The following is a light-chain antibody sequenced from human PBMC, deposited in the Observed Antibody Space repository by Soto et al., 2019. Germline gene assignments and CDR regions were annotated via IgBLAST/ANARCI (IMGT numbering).Light chain of an antibody. J-gene: IGKJ4*01. V-gene: IGKV3-20*01. CDR2: VPS. Sequence: ETALTQSPGTLASSPGEIDTLFCRASHSVSNNYLARYQQKRGQAPSLIISVPSTMATAGTDRFSGSGSGTDFTLTINRVEPEDSAVYYCQQYGGSPRTFGGGTKLEIK. CDR3: QQYGGSPRT. CDR1: HSVSNNY.